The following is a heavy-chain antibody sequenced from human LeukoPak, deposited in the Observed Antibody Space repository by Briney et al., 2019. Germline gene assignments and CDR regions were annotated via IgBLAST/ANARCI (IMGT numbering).Heavy chain of an antibody. Sequence: PGGSLRLSCRTSGFAFNNYAMNWVRQPPGKGLEWVSGISGFNTYYADSVNGRFTISRDNSKNVLYLQMNRLRVEDTAASYCVKDVCTSPRCLLYSDSWGQGALVTVSS. CDR3: VKDVCTSPRCLLYSDS. CDR2: ISGFNT. V-gene: IGHV3-23*01. J-gene: IGHJ4*02. D-gene: IGHD2-2*01. CDR1: GFAFNNYA.